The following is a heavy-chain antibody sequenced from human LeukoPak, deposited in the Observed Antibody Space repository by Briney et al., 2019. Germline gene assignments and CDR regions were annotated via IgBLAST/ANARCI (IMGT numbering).Heavy chain of an antibody. D-gene: IGHD6-19*01. CDR2: IYSDGNT. CDR1: GGSISSSSYY. J-gene: IGHJ4*02. CDR3: ARAPSGWYFDS. Sequence: ETLSLTCTVSGGSISSSSYYWGWIRQPPGKGLEWLSAIYSDGNTYYADSVKGRFTIFRDNSKNMLYLQMNSLRADDTAVYYCARAPSGWYFDSWGQGTLVTVSS. V-gene: IGHV3-53*01.